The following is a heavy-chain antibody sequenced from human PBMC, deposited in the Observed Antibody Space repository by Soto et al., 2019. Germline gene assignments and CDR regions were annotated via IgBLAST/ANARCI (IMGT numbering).Heavy chain of an antibody. CDR1: GGCFGGYY. V-gene: IGHV4-34*01. CDR3: TRGGGHSSSYFWFDS. J-gene: IGHJ5*01. Sequence: SDTLSLTCGIPGGCFGGYYWTWIRQPPGKGLQWIGEVNYSGRPNYNPSLQSRVTVSLDMTNNSFSLTLNSVTVADTAFYYCTRGGGHSSSYFWFDSWGQGPLVTAPQ. CDR2: VNYSGRP. D-gene: IGHD6-13*01.